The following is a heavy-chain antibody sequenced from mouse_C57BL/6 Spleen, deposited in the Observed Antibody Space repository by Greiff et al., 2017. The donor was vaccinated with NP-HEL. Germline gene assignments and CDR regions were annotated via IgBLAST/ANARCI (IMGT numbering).Heavy chain of an antibody. CDR2: INYDGSST. CDR1: GFTFSDYY. Sequence: EVQLVESEGGLVQPGSSMKLSCTASGFTFSDYYMAWVRQVPEKGLEWVANINYDGSSTYYLDSLKSRFIISRDNAKNILYLQMSSLKSEDTATYYCAREGLGDWFAYWGQGTLVTVSA. V-gene: IGHV5-16*01. D-gene: IGHD4-1*01. CDR3: AREGLGDWFAY. J-gene: IGHJ3*01.